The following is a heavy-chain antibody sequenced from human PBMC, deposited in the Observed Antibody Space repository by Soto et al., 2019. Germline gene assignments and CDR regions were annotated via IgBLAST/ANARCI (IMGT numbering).Heavy chain of an antibody. Sequence: QLQLQESDSGLVKPSETLSLTCAVSGGSISSGGFSWSWIRQPPGKGLEWIGYIFHSGNTYYNPSLRSRVTISKDASKNRFSLQLSSVTVADAAVYYCARTSMTRQGPPLLWGQGTLVTVSS. CDR3: ARTSMTRQGPPLL. V-gene: IGHV4-30-2*01. CDR2: IFHSGNT. D-gene: IGHD5-18*01. CDR1: GGSISSGGFS. J-gene: IGHJ4*02.